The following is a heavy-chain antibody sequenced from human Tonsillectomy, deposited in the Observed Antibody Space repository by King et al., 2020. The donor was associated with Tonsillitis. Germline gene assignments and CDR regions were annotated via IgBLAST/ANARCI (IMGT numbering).Heavy chain of an antibody. CDR1: GFTFSSYI. D-gene: IGHD2-2*02. Sequence: VQLVESGGGLVKPGGSLRLSCAASGFTFSSYIMNWVRQAPGKGLEWVSSISSSSTYIYYADSVKGRFTISRDNAKNSLYLQMNSLRAEDTAVYYCARTDPAEPAAVPVNWFDPWGQGTLITVSS. CDR2: ISSSSTYI. V-gene: IGHV3-21*01. J-gene: IGHJ5*02. CDR3: ARTDPAEPAAVPVNWFDP.